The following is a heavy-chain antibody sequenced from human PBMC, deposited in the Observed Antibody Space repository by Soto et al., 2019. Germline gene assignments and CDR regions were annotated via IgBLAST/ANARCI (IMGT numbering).Heavy chain of an antibody. Sequence: QVQLVESGGGVVQPGRSLRLSCAASGFTFSSYAMHWVRQAPGKGLEWVAVISYDGSNKYYADSVKGRFTISRDNSKNTLYMQMNSLRAEDTAVYYCARGGSPVVAEDYFDYWGQGTLVTVSS. D-gene: IGHD3-22*01. V-gene: IGHV3-30-3*01. CDR3: ARGGSPVVAEDYFDY. J-gene: IGHJ4*02. CDR1: GFTFSSYA. CDR2: ISYDGSNK.